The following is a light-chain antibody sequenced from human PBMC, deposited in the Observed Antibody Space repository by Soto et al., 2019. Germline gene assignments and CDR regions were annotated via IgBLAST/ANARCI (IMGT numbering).Light chain of an antibody. V-gene: IGKV1-27*01. J-gene: IGKJ5*01. Sequence: DIQMTQSPSSLSASVGDRVTITCRASQGISSFVAWYQQKPGKVPRLLISGASTLQAGVPSRVSGSGSGTDFTITITRLQPDDVATYYCQKDSSVITFGQGTRLEIK. CDR3: QKDSSVIT. CDR1: QGISSF. CDR2: GAS.